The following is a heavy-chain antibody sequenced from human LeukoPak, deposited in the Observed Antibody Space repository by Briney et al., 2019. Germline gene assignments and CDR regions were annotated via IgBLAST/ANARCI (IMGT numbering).Heavy chain of an antibody. CDR1: GFILSDHY. Sequence: GGSLRLSCAASGFILSDHYMDWVRQAPGRGLEWIARSGNKGTQYTTVYAASVRGRFTISRDDSRSSLYLQMDSLKTEDTAVYYCVRGYNSFDIWGRGTMLTVSS. J-gene: IGHJ3*02. CDR3: VRGYNSFDI. V-gene: IGHV3-72*01. CDR2: SGNKGTQYTT. D-gene: IGHD2/OR15-2a*01.